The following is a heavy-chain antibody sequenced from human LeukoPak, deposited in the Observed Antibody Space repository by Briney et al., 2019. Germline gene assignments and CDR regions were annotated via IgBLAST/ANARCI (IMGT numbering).Heavy chain of an antibody. CDR1: GYTLASHD. V-gene: IGHV1-69*13. J-gene: IGHJ2*01. CDR3: ARRPIVGATTPGAWYFDL. D-gene: IGHD1-26*01. Sequence: GASVKVSCKASGYTLASHDINWVRQAPGQGLEWMGGIIPIFGTANYAQKFQGRVTITADESTSTAYMELSSLRSEDTAVYYCARRPIVGATTPGAWYFDLWGRGTLVTVSS. CDR2: IIPIFGTA.